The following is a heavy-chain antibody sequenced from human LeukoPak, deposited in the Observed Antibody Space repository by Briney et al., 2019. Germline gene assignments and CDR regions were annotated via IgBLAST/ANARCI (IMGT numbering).Heavy chain of an antibody. Sequence: LETLSLTCAVYGGSFSGYYWSWIRQPPGKGLEWIGEINHSGSTNYNPSLKSRVTISVDTSKNQFSLKLSSVTAADTAVYYCARGGRRYCSSTSCLGNDYWGQGTLVTVSS. V-gene: IGHV4-34*01. CDR2: INHSGST. D-gene: IGHD2-2*01. CDR3: ARGGRRYCSSTSCLGNDY. J-gene: IGHJ4*02. CDR1: GGSFSGYY.